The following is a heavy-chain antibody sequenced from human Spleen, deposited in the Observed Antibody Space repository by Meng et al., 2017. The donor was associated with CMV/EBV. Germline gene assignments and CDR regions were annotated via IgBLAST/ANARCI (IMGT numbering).Heavy chain of an antibody. J-gene: IGHJ4*02. V-gene: IGHV3-23*01. D-gene: IGHD4-11*01. CDR3: VKGRDHNNYGGSGTVDF. CDR2: ISGSGAST. CDR1: GFTFSSYA. Sequence: GESLKISCVASGFTFSSYAMNWVRQAPGKGLEWVSGISGSGASTHYADFVKGRFTISRDNSKNTLYLQMKSLRAEDTAVYYCVKGRDHNNYGGSGTVDFWGQGTLVTVSS.